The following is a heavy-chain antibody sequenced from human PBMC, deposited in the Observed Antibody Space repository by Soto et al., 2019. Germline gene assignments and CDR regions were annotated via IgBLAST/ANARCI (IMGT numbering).Heavy chain of an antibody. J-gene: IGHJ5*02. CDR2: ISYDGSNK. CDR3: ARVAPYYYDSSGYYYDAYWFDP. CDR1: GFTFSSYA. D-gene: IGHD3-22*01. V-gene: IGHV3-30-3*01. Sequence: GGSLRLSCAASGFTFSSYAMHWVRQAPGKGLEWVAVISYDGSNKYYADSVKGRFTISRDNAKNTLYLQMNSLRAEDTAVYYCARVAPYYYDSSGYYYDAYWFDPWGQGTLVTVSS.